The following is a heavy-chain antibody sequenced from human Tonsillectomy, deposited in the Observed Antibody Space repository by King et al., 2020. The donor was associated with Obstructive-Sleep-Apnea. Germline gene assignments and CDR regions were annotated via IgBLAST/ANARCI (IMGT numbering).Heavy chain of an antibody. V-gene: IGHV4-59*02. CDR2: IYYSGST. D-gene: IGHD1-14*01. CDR1: GGSVSNYY. CDR3: ARDQYNTYWPYCWDS. J-gene: IGHJ4*02. Sequence: QLQESGPGLVKPSETLSLSCSVSGGSVSNYYWSWIRQPPGKGPEWIGYIYYSGSTNYNPSLKSRVTMSVDTSKNQFSLRLSSVTAADTAVYYCARDQYNTYWPYCWDSWGQGTLVTVSA.